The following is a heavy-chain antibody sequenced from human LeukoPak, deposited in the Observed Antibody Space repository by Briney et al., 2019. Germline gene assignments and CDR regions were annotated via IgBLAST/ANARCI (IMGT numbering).Heavy chain of an antibody. CDR3: ARGAGYNYPYYFDD. V-gene: IGHV3-53*01. Sequence: PSETLSLTCTVSGGSISSGDYYWSWIRQPPGKGLEWVSVIYGGGNIYYADSVKGRFTISRDNSKNTLYLQMNSLRAEDTAVYYCARGAGYNYPYYFDDWGQGTLVTVSS. D-gene: IGHD5-24*01. CDR2: IYGGGNI. J-gene: IGHJ4*02. CDR1: GGSISSGDYY.